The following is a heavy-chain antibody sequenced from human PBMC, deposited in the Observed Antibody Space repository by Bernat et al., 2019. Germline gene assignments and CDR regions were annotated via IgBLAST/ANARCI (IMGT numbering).Heavy chain of an antibody. Sequence: EVQLVESGGGLVQPGGSLRLSCAAPGLTFSTYWMQWVRQVPGKGLLWVARIKSDGSIISYEDSVKGRFTISRDNAKNTLYLQMNSLRAEDTGVYYCAREGYSIHAHLEHWCQGTLVTVSS. CDR2: IKSDGSII. V-gene: IGHV3-74*01. D-gene: IGHD4-4*01. CDR3: AREGYSIHAHLEH. J-gene: IGHJ4*02. CDR1: GLTFSTYW.